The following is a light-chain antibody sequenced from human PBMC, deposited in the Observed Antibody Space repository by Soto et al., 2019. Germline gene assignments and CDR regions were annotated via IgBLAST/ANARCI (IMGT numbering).Light chain of an antibody. J-gene: IGKJ2*01. Sequence: EVVLTQSPGTLSLSPGERATLSCGASQSLRNSDLAWYQQKPGQAPRLLIYGTSIRATGIPDRFSGGGSGTDFTLTISRLEPEDFAVYYCQQYSASPSRYTFGQGTELEIK. CDR1: QSLRNSD. V-gene: IGKV3-20*01. CDR3: QQYSASPSRYT. CDR2: GTS.